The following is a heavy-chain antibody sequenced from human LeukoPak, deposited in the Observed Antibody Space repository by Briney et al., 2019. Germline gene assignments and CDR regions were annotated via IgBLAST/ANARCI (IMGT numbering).Heavy chain of an antibody. D-gene: IGHD3-22*01. CDR2: ISSSGSTI. CDR3: ATAGTAYYYDSSGYSA. Sequence: GGSLRLSCAASGFTFSSYEMNWVRQAPGKGLEWVSYISSSGSTIYYADPVKGRFTISRDNAKNSLYLQMNSLRAEDTAVYYCATAGTAYYYDSSGYSAWGQGTLVTVSS. CDR1: GFTFSSYE. J-gene: IGHJ4*02. V-gene: IGHV3-48*03.